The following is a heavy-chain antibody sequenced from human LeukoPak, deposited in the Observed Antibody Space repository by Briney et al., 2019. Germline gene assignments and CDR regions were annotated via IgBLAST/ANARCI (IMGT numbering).Heavy chain of an antibody. CDR3: AKDLDPGAENSGYERILGY. V-gene: IGHV3-23*01. Sequence: PGGSLRLSCASSGFTFSSYAMSWVRQAPGKGLEWVSAINGSGGSTYYADSVKGRFTISRDNSKNTLYLQMNSLRAEDTAVYYCAKDLDPGAENSGYERILGYWGQGTLVTVSS. CDR2: INGSGGST. J-gene: IGHJ4*02. D-gene: IGHD5-12*01. CDR1: GFTFSSYA.